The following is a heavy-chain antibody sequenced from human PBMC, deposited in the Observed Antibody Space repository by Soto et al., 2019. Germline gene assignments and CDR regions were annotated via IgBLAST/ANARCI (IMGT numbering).Heavy chain of an antibody. D-gene: IGHD3-22*01. CDR1: GGTFSSYA. CDR3: ARDGIRYSYDSSGQMYNWFDP. V-gene: IGHV1-69*01. CDR2: IIPIFGTA. J-gene: IGHJ5*02. Sequence: QVQLVQSGAEVKKPGSSVKVSCKASGGTFSSYAISWVRQAPGQGLEWMGGIIPIFGTANYAQKFQGRVTITADESTSTAYMELSSLRSEDTAVYYCARDGIRYSYDSSGQMYNWFDPWGQGTLVTVSS.